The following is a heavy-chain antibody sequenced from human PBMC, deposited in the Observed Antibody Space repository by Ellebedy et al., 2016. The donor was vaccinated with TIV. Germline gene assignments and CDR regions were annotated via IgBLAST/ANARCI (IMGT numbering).Heavy chain of an antibody. CDR3: ARGSGWIIDY. J-gene: IGHJ4*02. CDR2: IKQDGSEE. CDR1: GFTVSSYW. D-gene: IGHD6-19*01. V-gene: IGHV3-7*04. Sequence: PGGSLRLSCTDSGFTVSSYWMQRVRQAPGKGLEWVANIKQDGSEEYYLDSVKGRFTISRDNAKKSLYLQINSLRSEDTAVYYCARGSGWIIDYWGQGTLVTVSS.